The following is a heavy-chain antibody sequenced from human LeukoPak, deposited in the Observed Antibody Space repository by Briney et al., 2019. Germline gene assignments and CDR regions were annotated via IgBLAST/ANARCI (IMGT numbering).Heavy chain of an antibody. CDR1: GYTFTSYD. CDR3: ARTSSSWFHYYGMDV. CDR2: MNPNSGNT. D-gene: IGHD6-13*01. Sequence: ASVKVSCKASGYTFTSYDINWVRHATGQGLVWMGWMNPNSGNTGYAQKFQGRVTMTRNTSISTAYMELSSLRSEDTAVYYCARTSSSWFHYYGMDVWGQGTTVTVSS. J-gene: IGHJ6*02. V-gene: IGHV1-8*01.